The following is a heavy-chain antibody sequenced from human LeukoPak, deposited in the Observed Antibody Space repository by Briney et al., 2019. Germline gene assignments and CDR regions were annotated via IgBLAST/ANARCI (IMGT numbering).Heavy chain of an antibody. CDR2: FYSGGGT. CDR3: ARRTHERDYYYGMDV. V-gene: IGHV3-53*01. J-gene: IGHJ6*02. Sequence: GGSLRLSCAASGFTVSSYYMSWVRQAPGKGLEWVSVFYSGGGTYYADSVKGRFTISRDNSKNTLYLQMNSLRAEDTAVYYCARRTHERDYYYGMDVWGQGTTVTVSS. CDR1: GFTVSSYY.